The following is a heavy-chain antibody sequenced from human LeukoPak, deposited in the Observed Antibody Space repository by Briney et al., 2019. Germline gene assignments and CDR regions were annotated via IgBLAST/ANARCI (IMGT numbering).Heavy chain of an antibody. CDR1: GDSISSGSYY. D-gene: IGHD3-22*01. CDR3: ARRGSRDSSGYYYGAFDI. V-gene: IGHV4-61*02. Sequence: SQTLSLTCTVSGDSISSGSYYWSWIRQPAGRGLEWIGRIYTSGSTNYNPSLKSRVTISVDTSKNQFSLKLSSVTAADTAVYYCARRGSRDSSGYYYGAFDIWGQGTMVTVSS. CDR2: IYTSGST. J-gene: IGHJ3*02.